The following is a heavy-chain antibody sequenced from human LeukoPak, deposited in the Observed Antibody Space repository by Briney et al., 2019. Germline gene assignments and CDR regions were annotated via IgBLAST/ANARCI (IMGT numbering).Heavy chain of an antibody. CDR3: ARGGGDYVRNAFDI. D-gene: IGHD4-17*01. J-gene: IGHJ3*02. CDR2: ITPIFGTA. CDR1: GYTFTSYG. Sequence: ASVKVSCKASGYTFTSYGISWVRQAPGQGLEWMGGITPIFGTANYAQKFQGRVTITADESTSTAYMELSSLRSEDTAVYYCARGGGDYVRNAFDIWGQGTMVTVSS. V-gene: IGHV1-69*13.